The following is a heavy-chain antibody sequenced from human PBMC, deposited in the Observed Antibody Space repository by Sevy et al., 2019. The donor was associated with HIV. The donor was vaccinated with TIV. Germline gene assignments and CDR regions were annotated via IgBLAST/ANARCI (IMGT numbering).Heavy chain of an antibody. J-gene: IGHJ4*02. CDR3: VSGGWHSDY. D-gene: IGHD2-15*01. Sequence: GGSLRLSCAASGFTFSDDWMSWVRQAPGKGLEWVANIKQDGSQKYYVDSVKGRFTISRDNAKNSLYLQMNSLRAEDTAVYYSVSGGWHSDYWGQGTLVTVSS. CDR1: GFTFSDDW. V-gene: IGHV3-7*01. CDR2: IKQDGSQK.